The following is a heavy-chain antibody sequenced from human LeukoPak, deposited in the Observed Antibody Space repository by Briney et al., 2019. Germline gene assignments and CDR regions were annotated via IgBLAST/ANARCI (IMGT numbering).Heavy chain of an antibody. Sequence: TLSLTCTVSGGSXSSGTYYWSWIRQPPGKGLEWIGYIYYSGSTNYNPSLKSRVTVSVDTSKNQCSLKLSSVTTADTAVYYCTRSTNLEAFDIWGQGTMVTVSS. V-gene: IGHV4-61*01. CDR2: IYYSGST. D-gene: IGHD2-8*01. CDR3: TRSTNLEAFDI. CDR1: GGSXSSGTYY. J-gene: IGHJ3*02.